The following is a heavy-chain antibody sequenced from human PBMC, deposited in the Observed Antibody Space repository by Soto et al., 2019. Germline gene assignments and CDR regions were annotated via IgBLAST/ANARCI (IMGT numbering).Heavy chain of an antibody. J-gene: IGHJ4*02. CDR2: INHSGST. V-gene: IGHV4-34*01. D-gene: IGHD1-26*01. CDR1: GGSISPYY. Sequence: SETLSLTCTVSGGSISPYYWSWIRQPPGKGLEWIGEINHSGSTNYNPSLKSRVTISVDTSKNQFSLKLSSVTAADTAVYYCARTIAWELLFDYWGQGTLVTVSS. CDR3: ARTIAWELLFDY.